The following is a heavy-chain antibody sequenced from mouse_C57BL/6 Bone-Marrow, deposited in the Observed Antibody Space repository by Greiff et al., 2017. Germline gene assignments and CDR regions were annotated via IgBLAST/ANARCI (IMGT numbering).Heavy chain of an antibody. CDR2: INPNNGGT. Sequence: FQLQQSGPELVKPGASVKISCKASGYTFTDYYMNWVKQSHGKSLEWIGDINPNNGGTSYNQKFKGKATLTVDKSSSTAYMELRSLTSEDSAVYYCSNDGYYWFAYWGQGTLVTVSA. D-gene: IGHD2-3*01. V-gene: IGHV1-26*01. J-gene: IGHJ3*01. CDR1: GYTFTDYY. CDR3: SNDGYYWFAY.